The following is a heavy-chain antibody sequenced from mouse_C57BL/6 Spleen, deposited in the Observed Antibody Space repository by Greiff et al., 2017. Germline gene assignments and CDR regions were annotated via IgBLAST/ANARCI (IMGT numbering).Heavy chain of an antibody. CDR1: GYTFTDYE. CDR2: IDPETGGT. Sequence: QVQLQQSGAELVRPGASVTLSCKASGYTFTDYEMHWVKQTPVHGLEWIGAIDPETGGTAYNQKFKGKAILTADKSSSTAYMELRSLTSEDSAVYYCTRYVITTVFDYWGQGTTLTVSS. V-gene: IGHV1-15*01. CDR3: TRYVITTVFDY. J-gene: IGHJ2*01. D-gene: IGHD1-1*01.